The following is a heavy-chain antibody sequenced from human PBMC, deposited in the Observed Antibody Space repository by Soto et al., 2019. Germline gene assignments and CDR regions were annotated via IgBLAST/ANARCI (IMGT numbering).Heavy chain of an antibody. CDR1: GGSISSYY. J-gene: IGHJ3*02. Sequence: SETLSLTCTVSGGSISSYYWSWIRQPPGKGLEWIGYIYYRGSTNYNPSLKSRVTISVDTSKNQFSLKLSSVTAADTAVYYCARLDCSSTSCYEGNAFDIWGQGTMVTVSS. V-gene: IGHV4-59*08. CDR2: IYYRGST. CDR3: ARLDCSSTSCYEGNAFDI. D-gene: IGHD2-2*01.